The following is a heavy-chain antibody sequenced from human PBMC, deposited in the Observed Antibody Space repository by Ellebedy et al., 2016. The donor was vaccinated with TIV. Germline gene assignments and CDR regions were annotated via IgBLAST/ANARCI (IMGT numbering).Heavy chain of an antibody. Sequence: ASVKVSXXASGYTFTGYYMHWVRQAPGQGLEWMGWINPNSGGTNYAQKFQGRVTMTRDTSISTAYMELSRLRSDDTAVYYCARVGVVTWYYFDYWGQGTLVTVSS. D-gene: IGHD3-3*01. CDR1: GYTFTGYY. J-gene: IGHJ4*01. V-gene: IGHV1-2*02. CDR3: ARVGVVTWYYFDY. CDR2: INPNSGGT.